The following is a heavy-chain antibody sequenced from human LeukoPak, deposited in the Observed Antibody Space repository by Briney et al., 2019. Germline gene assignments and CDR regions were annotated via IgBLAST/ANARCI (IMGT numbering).Heavy chain of an antibody. CDR2: INWNGGST. CDR1: GFTFDDYG. V-gene: IGHV3-20*04. Sequence: GGSLRLSCAASGFTFDDYGMSWVRQAPGKGLEWVSGINWNGGSTGYADSVKGRFTISRDNAKNSLYLQMNSLRAEDTALYYCARGGRGSGSYYFPYWGQGTLVTVSS. J-gene: IGHJ4*02. D-gene: IGHD3-10*01. CDR3: ARGGRGSGSYYFPY.